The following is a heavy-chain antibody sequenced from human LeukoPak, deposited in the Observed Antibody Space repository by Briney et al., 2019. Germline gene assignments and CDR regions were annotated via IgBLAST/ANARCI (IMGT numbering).Heavy chain of an antibody. V-gene: IGHV4-4*07. CDR3: ARAARTGNYYYYMDV. J-gene: IGHJ6*03. CDR1: GGSISSYY. D-gene: IGHD3-10*01. CDR2: IYTSGST. Sequence: SETLSLTCTVSGGSISSYYWSWIRQPAGKGLEWIGRIYTSGSTNYNPSLKSRVTMSVDTSKNQFSLKLSSVTAADTAVYYCARAARTGNYYYYMDVWGKGTTVTVSS.